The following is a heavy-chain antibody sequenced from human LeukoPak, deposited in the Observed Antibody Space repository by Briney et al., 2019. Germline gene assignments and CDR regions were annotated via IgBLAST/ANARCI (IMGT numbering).Heavy chain of an antibody. Sequence: PGGSLRLSCAASGFTFSSYWIHWVRQSPGKGLVWVSRINTDGMTTNYVDSVKGRFTISRDNAKNTVYLQMNSLRAEDTAVYYCTRGPGSEPDYWGQGTLVTVSS. CDR1: GFTFSSYW. J-gene: IGHJ4*02. D-gene: IGHD3-10*01. V-gene: IGHV3-74*01. CDR2: INTDGMTT. CDR3: TRGPGSEPDY.